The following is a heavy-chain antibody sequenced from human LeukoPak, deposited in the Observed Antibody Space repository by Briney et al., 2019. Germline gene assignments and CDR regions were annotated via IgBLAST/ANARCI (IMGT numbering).Heavy chain of an antibody. CDR1: GGSISSGSYY. D-gene: IGHD3-10*01. Sequence: SETLSLTCTVSGGSISSGSYYWRWIRQPAGKGLEWIVRIYTSGSTKYNPSLKSRVTISVDTSKNQFSLKLSSVTAADTAVYYCARDYYGAGANWFDPWGQGTLVTVSS. J-gene: IGHJ5*02. V-gene: IGHV4-61*02. CDR2: IYTSGST. CDR3: ARDYYGAGANWFDP.